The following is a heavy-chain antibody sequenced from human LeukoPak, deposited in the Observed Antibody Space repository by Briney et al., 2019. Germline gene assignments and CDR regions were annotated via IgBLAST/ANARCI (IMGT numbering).Heavy chain of an antibody. CDR1: GYTFTGYY. D-gene: IGHD4-11*01. CDR3: ARSADYSNQHNDY. V-gene: IGHV1-2*02. J-gene: IGHJ4*02. Sequence: ASVKVSCKASGYTFTGYYMHWVRQAPGQGLEWMGWTNPNSGGTNYAQKFQGRVTMTRDTSISTAYMELSRLRSDDTAVYYCARSADYSNQHNDYWGQGTLVTVSS. CDR2: TNPNSGGT.